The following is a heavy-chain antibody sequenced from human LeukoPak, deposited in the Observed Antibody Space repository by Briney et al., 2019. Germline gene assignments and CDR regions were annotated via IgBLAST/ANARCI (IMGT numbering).Heavy chain of an antibody. CDR2: ISAYNGNT. CDR1: GYTFTSYG. Sequence: GASVKVSCKASGYTFTSYGISWVRQAPGQGLEWMGWISAYNGNTNYAQKLQGRVTMTTDTSTSTAYMELRSLRSDDAAVYYCADGVVPDPMGYGMDVWGQGTTVTVSS. J-gene: IGHJ6*02. V-gene: IGHV1-18*01. D-gene: IGHD2-2*01. CDR3: ADGVVPDPMGYGMDV.